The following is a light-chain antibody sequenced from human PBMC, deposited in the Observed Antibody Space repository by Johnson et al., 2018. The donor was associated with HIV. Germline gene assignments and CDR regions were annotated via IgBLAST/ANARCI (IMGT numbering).Light chain of an antibody. CDR1: SSNIGNNY. CDR2: DNN. J-gene: IGLJ1*01. V-gene: IGLV1-51*01. Sequence: QSVLTQPPSVSAAPGQKVTISCSGSSSNIGNNYVSWYQQLPGTAPKLLIYDNNKRPSGIPDRFSGSKSGASATLDITGLQTGDEADYYCGTWDNSLNAFVFGAVTRVTVL. CDR3: GTWDNSLNAFV.